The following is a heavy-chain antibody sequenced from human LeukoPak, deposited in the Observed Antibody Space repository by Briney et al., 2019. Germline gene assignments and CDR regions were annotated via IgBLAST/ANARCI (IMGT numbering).Heavy chain of an antibody. CDR1: GGSISSYY. Sequence: SETLSLTCTVSGGSISSYYWSWIRQPPGKGLEWVGYFYYSGSTNYNPSLKSRVTISVDTSKNQFSLKLSSVTAADTAVYYCARESGVGATGYYYYGMDVWGQGTTVTVSS. V-gene: IGHV4-59*01. CDR2: FYYSGST. D-gene: IGHD1-26*01. CDR3: ARESGVGATGYYYYGMDV. J-gene: IGHJ6*02.